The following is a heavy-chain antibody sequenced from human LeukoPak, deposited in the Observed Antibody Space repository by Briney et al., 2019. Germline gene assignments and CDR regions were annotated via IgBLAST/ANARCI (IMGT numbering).Heavy chain of an antibody. CDR1: GYTFTNYA. J-gene: IGHJ4*02. D-gene: IGHD2-2*02. V-gene: IGHV1-18*01. CDR3: ARCALRQRYCSSTSCYTSGPYYFDY. CDR2: ISAYNGAT. Sequence: ASVKVSCKASGYTFTNYANAWVRQAPGQGLEWMGWISAYNGATHYAQKFQGRVTMTTDASTSTVYMELKSLRSDDTAVYYCARCALRQRYCSSTSCYTSGPYYFDYWGQGTLVTVSS.